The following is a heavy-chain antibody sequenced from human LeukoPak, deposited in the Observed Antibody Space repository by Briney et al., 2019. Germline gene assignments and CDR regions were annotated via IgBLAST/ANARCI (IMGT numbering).Heavy chain of an antibody. D-gene: IGHD4-17*01. CDR1: GGTFSSYA. CDR2: IIHIFGTA. J-gene: IGHJ4*02. CDR3: ASTWYVYGDPNRPFDY. V-gene: IGHV1-69*13. Sequence: SVKVSCKASGGTFSSYAISWVRQAPGQGLEWMGGIIHIFGTANYAQKFQGRVTITADESTSTAYMELSSLRSEDTAVYYCASTWYVYGDPNRPFDYWGQGTLVTVSS.